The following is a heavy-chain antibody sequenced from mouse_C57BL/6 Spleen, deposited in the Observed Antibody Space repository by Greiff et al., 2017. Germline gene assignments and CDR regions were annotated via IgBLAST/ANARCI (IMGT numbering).Heavy chain of an antibody. D-gene: IGHD1-1*01. V-gene: IGHV1-69*01. CDR3: ARGEIDYYGSKDAMDY. CDR2: IDPSDSYT. Sequence: QVQLKESGAELVMPGASVKLSCKASGYTFTSYWMHWVKQRPGQGLEWIGEIDPSDSYTNYNQKFKGKSTLTVDKSSSTAYMQLSSLTSEDSAVYYCARGEIDYYGSKDAMDYWGQGTSVTVSS. J-gene: IGHJ4*01. CDR1: GYTFTSYW.